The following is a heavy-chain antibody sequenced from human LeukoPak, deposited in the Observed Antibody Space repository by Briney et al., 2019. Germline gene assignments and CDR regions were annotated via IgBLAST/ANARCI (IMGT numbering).Heavy chain of an antibody. Sequence: PGGSLRLSCAASGFTFTSYAMTWVRQAPRKVLEWVSAISAGGGSTYYADSVKGRFTIARDNSKNTLSLQMDSLRAEDTAVYYCARTAMGDYVRFPNDYWGQGTLVTVSS. J-gene: IGHJ4*02. D-gene: IGHD4-17*01. V-gene: IGHV3-23*01. CDR2: ISAGGGST. CDR3: ARTAMGDYVRFPNDY. CDR1: GFTFTSYA.